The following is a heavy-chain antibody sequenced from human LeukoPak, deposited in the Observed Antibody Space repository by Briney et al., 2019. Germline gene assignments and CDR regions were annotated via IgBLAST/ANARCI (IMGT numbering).Heavy chain of an antibody. CDR2: ISSSGSTI. CDR3: ARDGYSGYDSFDY. Sequence: PGGSLRLSCAASGFTFSSYDMNWVRQAPGKGLEWVSYISSSGSTIYYADSVKGRFTISRDNAKNSLYLQMNSLRAEDTAVYYCARDGYSGYDSFDYWGQGTLVTVSS. CDR1: GFTFSSYD. J-gene: IGHJ4*02. D-gene: IGHD5-12*01. V-gene: IGHV3-48*03.